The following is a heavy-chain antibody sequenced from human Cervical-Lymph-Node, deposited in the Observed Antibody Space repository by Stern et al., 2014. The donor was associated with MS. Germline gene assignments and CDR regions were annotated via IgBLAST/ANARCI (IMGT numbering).Heavy chain of an antibody. CDR3: GRGAYSSSSLGAN. D-gene: IGHD6-6*01. V-gene: IGHV1-18*01. J-gene: IGHJ4*02. CDR2: TRVFNGNT. Sequence: QVQLVQSVAEVKRPGAAVKVSCKASGDTFNSYGFTWVRQAPGQGLEWMGLTRVFNGNTNDAQYHQGIATMATDSSTSTAYEELRSLRADDTAVYYCGRGAYSSSSLGANWGQGTLVTVSS. CDR1: GDTFNSYG.